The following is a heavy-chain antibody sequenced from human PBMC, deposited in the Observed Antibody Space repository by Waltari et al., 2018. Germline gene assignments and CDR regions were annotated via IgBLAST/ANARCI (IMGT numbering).Heavy chain of an antibody. Sequence: QVQLPESGPGLVKPSETLSLTCTVSGGSISSHYWSWIRQPPGKGLEWIGYIYYSGGTNYNPSLKSRVTISVDTSKNQFSLKLSSVTAADTAVYYCARDGLGSRGYFDYWGQGTLVTVSS. CDR2: IYYSGGT. J-gene: IGHJ4*02. CDR1: GGSISSHY. V-gene: IGHV4-59*11. CDR3: ARDGLGSRGYFDY. D-gene: IGHD3-16*01.